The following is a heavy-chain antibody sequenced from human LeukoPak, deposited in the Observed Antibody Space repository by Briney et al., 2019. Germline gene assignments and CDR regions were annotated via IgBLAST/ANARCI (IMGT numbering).Heavy chain of an antibody. CDR2: IYYGVST. D-gene: IGHD3-10*01. Sequence: PSETLSLTCNVSGDSVSTNGYYWGWIRQPPGKGLEWIGSIYYGVSTYSNPSFSRRITISVDTSKNHFSLKLTSVTAADTAVYYCARHVGFITMVRGVINNNWFDPWGQGTLVTVSS. J-gene: IGHJ5*02. V-gene: IGHV4-39*01. CDR1: GDSVSTNGYY. CDR3: ARHVGFITMVRGVINNNWFDP.